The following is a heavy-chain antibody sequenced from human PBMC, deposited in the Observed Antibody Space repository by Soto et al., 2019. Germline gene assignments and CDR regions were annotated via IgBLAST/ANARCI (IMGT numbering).Heavy chain of an antibody. CDR2: ISSSSSTI. Sequence: GGSLRLSCAASGFTFSSYSMNWVRQAPGKGLEWVSYISSSSSTIYYAGSVKGRFTISRDNAKSTLYLQMNSLRAEDTAVYYCGNGLENQYNYDYWGQGTLVTVSS. V-gene: IGHV3-48*01. D-gene: IGHD3-3*01. CDR1: GFTFSSYS. CDR3: GNGLENQYNYDY. J-gene: IGHJ4*02.